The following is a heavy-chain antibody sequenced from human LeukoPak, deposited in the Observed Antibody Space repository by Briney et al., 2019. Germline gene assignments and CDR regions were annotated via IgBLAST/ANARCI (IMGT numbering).Heavy chain of an antibody. V-gene: IGHV3-7*01. Sequence: GGSLRLSCAASGFTFSSSFMSWVRQTPGKGLEWVANIAQDGGEKNYVVSVEGRFTISRDNAKNSLYLEMNLLRAEDTAVYYCATAVAGDSDYWGQGTLVTVSS. CDR1: GFTFSSSF. CDR2: IAQDGGEK. J-gene: IGHJ4*02. D-gene: IGHD6-19*01. CDR3: ATAVAGDSDY.